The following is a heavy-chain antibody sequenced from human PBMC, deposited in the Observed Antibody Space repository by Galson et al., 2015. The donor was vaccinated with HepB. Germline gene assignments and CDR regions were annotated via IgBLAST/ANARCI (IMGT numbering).Heavy chain of an antibody. Sequence: SLRLSCAVSGVTFSSYAMSWVRQAPGKGLEWVSTISGSGDSTYYTDSVKGRFTISRDNSKNTLFLQINSLRAEDTAVYFCAEGQWLVHFDYWGQGTLVTVSS. D-gene: IGHD6-19*01. CDR3: AEGQWLVHFDY. CDR2: ISGSGDST. J-gene: IGHJ4*02. V-gene: IGHV3-23*01. CDR1: GVTFSSYA.